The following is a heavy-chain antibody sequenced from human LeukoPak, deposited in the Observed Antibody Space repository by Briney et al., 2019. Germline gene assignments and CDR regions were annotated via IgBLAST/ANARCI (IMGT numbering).Heavy chain of an antibody. CDR3: AGAVRQLEPSY. Sequence: GSLRHSCAASGFTFTSYGISWVRQSPGKGLEWIGEIYHSGSTNYNPSLKSRITISVDKSKNQFSLKLSSVTAADTAVYYCAGAVRQLEPSYWGQGTLVTVFS. CDR1: GFTFTSYGI. D-gene: IGHD1-1*01. J-gene: IGHJ4*02. CDR2: IYHSGST. V-gene: IGHV4-4*02.